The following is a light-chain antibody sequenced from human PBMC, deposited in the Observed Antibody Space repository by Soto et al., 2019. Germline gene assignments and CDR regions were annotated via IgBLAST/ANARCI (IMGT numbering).Light chain of an antibody. Sequence: EIVLTQSPGTPSFSPGKKATLSCRASQRVSSGYLAWYQQKPGQAPRLLIYGASNRATDIPDRFSGRGSGTDFTLTISRLEPEDFAVYYCQQYGSSPPSSTFGQGTRLEIK. CDR2: GAS. CDR3: QQYGSSPPSST. CDR1: QRVSSGY. V-gene: IGKV3-20*01. J-gene: IGKJ5*01.